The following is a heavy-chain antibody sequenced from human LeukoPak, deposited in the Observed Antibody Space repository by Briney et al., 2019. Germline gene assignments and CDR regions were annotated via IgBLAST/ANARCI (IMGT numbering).Heavy chain of an antibody. J-gene: IGHJ4*02. CDR2: ISGSGGST. CDR1: GFTFSSYA. CDR3: AKASTGTNLYGDYGY. Sequence: PGGSLRLSCAASGFTFSSYAMSWVRQAPGKGLEWVSAISGSGGSTYYADSVKGRFTISRDNSKNTLYLQMNSLRAEDTAVYYCAKASTGTNLYGDYGYWGQGTLVTVSS. V-gene: IGHV3-23*01. D-gene: IGHD4-17*01.